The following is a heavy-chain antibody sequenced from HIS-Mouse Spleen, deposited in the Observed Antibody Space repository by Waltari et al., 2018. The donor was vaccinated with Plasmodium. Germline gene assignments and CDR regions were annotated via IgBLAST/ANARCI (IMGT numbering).Heavy chain of an antibody. D-gene: IGHD6-13*01. J-gene: IGHJ3*02. CDR3: ASANVMYSSSWYRYDAFDI. CDR2: IYYSGST. V-gene: IGHV4-39*07. CDR1: GGSFSSSTYY. Sequence: QLQLQESGPGLVKPSETLSLTCTVSGGSFSSSTYYWAWIRQPPGKGLEWIGSIYYSGSTYYNPSLKSRVTISVDTSKNQFSLKLSSVTAADTAVYYCASANVMYSSSWYRYDAFDIWGQGTMVTVSS.